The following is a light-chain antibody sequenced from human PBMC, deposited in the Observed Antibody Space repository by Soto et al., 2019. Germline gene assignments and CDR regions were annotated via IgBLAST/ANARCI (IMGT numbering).Light chain of an antibody. CDR2: GAS. V-gene: IGKV3-20*01. Sequence: EIVLTQSPGTLSLSPGERATLSCRASQSVSSSYLAWYQQKPGQAPRLLIYGASSRATGIPDRFSGSGSGTDFTLTISRLEPDDFAVYYCQQYGSSLGLYTFGQGTKLELK. CDR3: QQYGSSLGLYT. J-gene: IGKJ2*01. CDR1: QSVSSSY.